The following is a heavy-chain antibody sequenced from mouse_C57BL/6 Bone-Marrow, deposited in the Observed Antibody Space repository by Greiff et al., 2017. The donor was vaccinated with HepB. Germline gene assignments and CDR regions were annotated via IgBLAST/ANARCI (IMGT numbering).Heavy chain of an antibody. V-gene: IGHV5-16*01. J-gene: IGHJ2*01. D-gene: IGHD2-2*01. CDR2: INYDGSST. CDR3: ARGVTTFYFDY. CDR1: GFTFSDYY. Sequence: EVMLVESEGGLVQPGSSMKLSCTASGFTFSDYYMAWVRQVPEKGLEWVANINYDGSSTYYLDTLKSRFISSRDNAKNILYLQMSSLKSEDTATYYCARGVTTFYFDYWGQGTTLTVSS.